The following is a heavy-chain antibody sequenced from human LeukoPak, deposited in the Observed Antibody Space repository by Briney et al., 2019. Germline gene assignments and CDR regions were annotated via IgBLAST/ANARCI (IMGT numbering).Heavy chain of an antibody. Sequence: SETLSLTCTVSGGSISSYYWSWIRQPPGKGLEWIGYINYSGSTNYNPSLKSRVTISVDTSKNQFSLKLSSVTAADTAVYYCARGGAAREFDPWGQGTLVTVSS. CDR1: GGSISSYY. CDR3: ARGGAAREFDP. J-gene: IGHJ5*02. D-gene: IGHD6-6*01. V-gene: IGHV4-59*01. CDR2: INYSGST.